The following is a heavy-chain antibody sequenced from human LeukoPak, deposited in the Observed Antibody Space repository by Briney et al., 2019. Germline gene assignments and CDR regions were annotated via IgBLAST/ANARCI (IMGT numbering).Heavy chain of an antibody. Sequence: PGGSLRLSCAVSGFTLSSFWMTWVRQAPGKGLEWVASIKYDGSEKKYVDSVEGRFTIPRDSAKNSLYLQMNSLRAEDTAVYYCAKKNYCDGWGQGTLVTVSS. V-gene: IGHV3-7*01. CDR2: IKYDGSEK. CDR1: GFTLSSFW. CDR3: AKKNYCDG. J-gene: IGHJ4*02.